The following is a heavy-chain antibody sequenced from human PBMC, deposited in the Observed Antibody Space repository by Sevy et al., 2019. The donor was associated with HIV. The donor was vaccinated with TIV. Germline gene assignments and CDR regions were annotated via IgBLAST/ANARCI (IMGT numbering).Heavy chain of an antibody. CDR2: TFYRSTWFV. Sequence: SQTLSLTCAISGDSVSSNSAAWNWVRQSPSRGLEWLGRTFYRSTWFVDYAASVKSRIIISRDTSKNQVSLQLKSVTPEDTAMYFCARDGLTHGGLDVWGQGTTVTVSS. V-gene: IGHV6-1*01. D-gene: IGHD1-20*01. CDR3: ARDGLTHGGLDV. J-gene: IGHJ6*02. CDR1: GDSVSSNSAA.